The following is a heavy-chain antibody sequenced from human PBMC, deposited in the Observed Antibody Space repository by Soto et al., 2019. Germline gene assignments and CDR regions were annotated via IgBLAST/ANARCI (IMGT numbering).Heavy chain of an antibody. Sequence: SETLSLTCAVSGYSISSGYYWGWIRQPPGKGLEWIGSIYHSGSTYYNPSLKSRVTISVDTSKNHFSLKLSSVTAADTAVYYCARSNWNANTGAFDYWGQGTLVTVSS. J-gene: IGHJ4*02. CDR3: ARSNWNANTGAFDY. D-gene: IGHD1-20*01. V-gene: IGHV4-38-2*01. CDR1: GYSISSGYY. CDR2: IYHSGST.